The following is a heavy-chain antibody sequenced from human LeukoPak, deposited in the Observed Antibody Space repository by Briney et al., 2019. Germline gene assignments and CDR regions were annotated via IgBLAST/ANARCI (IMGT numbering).Heavy chain of an antibody. V-gene: IGHV4-30-4*01. CDR2: IYYSGST. Sequence: SQTLSLACTVSGGSISSGDYYWSWIRQPRGKGLEWIGYIYYSGSTYYNPSLKSRVTISVDTSKNQFSLKLSSVTAADTAVYYCARATVTTPEDAFDIWGQGTMVTVSS. CDR3: ARATVTTPEDAFDI. D-gene: IGHD4-17*01. CDR1: GGSISSGDYY. J-gene: IGHJ3*02.